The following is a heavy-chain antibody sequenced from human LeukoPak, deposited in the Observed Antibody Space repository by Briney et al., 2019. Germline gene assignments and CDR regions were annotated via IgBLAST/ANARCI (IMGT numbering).Heavy chain of an antibody. CDR2: ISGDGGTT. Sequence: GGSLRLSCTASGFTFSSYAMSWVRQAPGKGLEWVSGISGDGGTTYYADSVKGRFTISRDNSRNTLYLQMNSLRPDDTAVYYCAKGGFGGLGGKGTTLGYWGQGTLVTVSS. D-gene: IGHD3-16*01. CDR3: AKGGFGGLGGKGTTLGY. V-gene: IGHV3-23*01. J-gene: IGHJ4*02. CDR1: GFTFSSYA.